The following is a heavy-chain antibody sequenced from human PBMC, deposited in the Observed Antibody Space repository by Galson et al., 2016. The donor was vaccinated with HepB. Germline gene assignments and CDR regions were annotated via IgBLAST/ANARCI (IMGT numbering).Heavy chain of an antibody. CDR1: GYIFTNNW. J-gene: IGHJ4*02. V-gene: IGHV5-10-1*01. Sequence: QSGAAVKKPGEPLRISCEASGYIFTNNWISWARQMPGKGLEWNGRLNPSDSYTNSSPSFQGHVTLSVDKSTSTAYLQWGSLKTSDTAIYFCVIVTSLTDHWGQGTLVTVSS. CDR2: LNPSDSYT. D-gene: IGHD2/OR15-2a*01. CDR3: VIVTSLTDH.